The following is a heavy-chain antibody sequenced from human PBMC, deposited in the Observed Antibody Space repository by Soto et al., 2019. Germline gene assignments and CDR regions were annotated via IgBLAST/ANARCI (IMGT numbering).Heavy chain of an antibody. V-gene: IGHV1-2*04. Sequence: ASVKVSCKASGYTFTSYYMHWVRQAPGERIEWMGWINPNSGGTNYAQKFQGWVTMTRDTSTSPAYMELSRLRSEDTAVYYCGREGSYRNGWAVERFDSRAQRSLVPVSS. J-gene: IGHJ5*01. CDR3: GREGSYRNGWAVERFDS. CDR1: GYTFTSYY. D-gene: IGHD6-25*01. CDR2: INPNSGGT.